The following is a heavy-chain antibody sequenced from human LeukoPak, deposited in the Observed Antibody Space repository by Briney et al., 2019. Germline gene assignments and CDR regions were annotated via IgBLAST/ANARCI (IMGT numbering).Heavy chain of an antibody. D-gene: IGHD6-19*01. CDR3: ARVGSLDSSGWYYFDY. CDR1: GYTFTGYY. Sequence: ASVKVSCKASGYTFTGYYMHWVRQAPGQGLEWMGWINPNSGGTNYAQKFQGRVTMTRDTSISTAYMELSRLRSDDTAVYYCARVGSLDSSGWYYFDYWGQGTLVTVSS. J-gene: IGHJ4*02. V-gene: IGHV1-2*02. CDR2: INPNSGGT.